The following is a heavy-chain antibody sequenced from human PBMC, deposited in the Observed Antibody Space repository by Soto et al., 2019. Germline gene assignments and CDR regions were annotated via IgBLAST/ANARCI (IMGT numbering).Heavy chain of an antibody. V-gene: IGHV5-51*01. CDR1: GYSFTSYW. D-gene: IGHD6-19*01. J-gene: IGHJ3*02. CDR3: ARPPGGYSSGWYDGNDAFDI. Sequence: GESLKISCKGSGYSFTSYWIGWVRQMPGKGLEWMGIIYPGDSDTRYSPSFQGQVTISADKSISTAYLQWSSLKASDTAMYYCARPPGGYSSGWYDGNDAFDIWGQGTMVTVSS. CDR2: IYPGDSDT.